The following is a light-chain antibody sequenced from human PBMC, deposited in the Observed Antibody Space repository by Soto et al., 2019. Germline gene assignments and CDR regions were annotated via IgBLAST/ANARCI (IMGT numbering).Light chain of an antibody. Sequence: QSALTQPASVSGSPGQSITISSTGTSSDVGGYNYVSWYQQHPGKAPTFMIYDVSNRPSGVSNRFSGSKSGNTASLTISGLQAEDEADYFCSSYTTSNTRQIVFGTGTKLTVL. J-gene: IGLJ1*01. CDR2: DVS. CDR1: SSDVGGYNY. CDR3: SSYTTSNTRQIV. V-gene: IGLV2-14*01.